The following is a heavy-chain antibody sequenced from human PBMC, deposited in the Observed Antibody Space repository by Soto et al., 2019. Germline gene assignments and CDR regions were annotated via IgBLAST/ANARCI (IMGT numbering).Heavy chain of an antibody. D-gene: IGHD2-15*01. Sequence: ASVKVSCKASGGAFSSYAISWVRQAPGQGLEWMGGIIPIFGTANYAQKFQGRVTITADESTSTAYMELSSLRSEDTAVYYCARAYCSGGSCYPWDYWGQGTLVTVSS. CDR1: GGAFSSYA. CDR2: IIPIFGTA. CDR3: ARAYCSGGSCYPWDY. V-gene: IGHV1-69*13. J-gene: IGHJ4*02.